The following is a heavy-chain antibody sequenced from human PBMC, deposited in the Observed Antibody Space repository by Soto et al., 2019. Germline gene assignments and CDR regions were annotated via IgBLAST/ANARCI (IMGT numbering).Heavy chain of an antibody. Sequence: PGGSLRLSCAASGFTFSSYSMNWVRQAPGKGLEWVSSISSSSSYIYYADSVKGRFTISRDNAKNSLHLQMNSLRAEDTAVYYCARDRIAARLVYYYGMDVWGQGTTVTVSS. CDR1: GFTFSSYS. CDR3: ARDRIAARLVYYYGMDV. V-gene: IGHV3-21*01. J-gene: IGHJ6*02. CDR2: ISSSSSYI. D-gene: IGHD6-6*01.